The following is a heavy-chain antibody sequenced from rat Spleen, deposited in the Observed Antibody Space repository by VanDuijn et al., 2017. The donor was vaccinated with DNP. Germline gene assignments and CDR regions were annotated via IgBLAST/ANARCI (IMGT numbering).Heavy chain of an antibody. D-gene: IGHD5-1*01. J-gene: IGHJ2*01. V-gene: IGHV5S13*01. Sequence: EVRLVESGGGLVQPGRSLKLSCAASGFTFSNYGMAWVRQTPEKGLEWVATIGSTGANSYYRNSVEGRFSISRDNAKSTLYLQMDSLRSEDTATYYCARRGGSPFDYWGQGVMVTVSS. CDR1: GFTFSNYG. CDR3: ARRGGSPFDY. CDR2: IGSTGANS.